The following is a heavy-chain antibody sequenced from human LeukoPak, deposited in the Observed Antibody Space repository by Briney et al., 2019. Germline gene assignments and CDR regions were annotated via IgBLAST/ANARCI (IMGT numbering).Heavy chain of an antibody. D-gene: IGHD2-15*01. CDR1: GYTFTSYY. CDR3: AREAPRGPYFDY. CDR2: INPSGGST. Sequence: ASVKVSCKASGYTFTSYYMHWVRQAPGQGLEWMGIINPSGGSTSYAQKFQGRVTMTRDTSTSAVYMELSSLRSEDTAVYYCAREAPRGPYFDYWGQGTLVTVSS. V-gene: IGHV1-46*01. J-gene: IGHJ4*02.